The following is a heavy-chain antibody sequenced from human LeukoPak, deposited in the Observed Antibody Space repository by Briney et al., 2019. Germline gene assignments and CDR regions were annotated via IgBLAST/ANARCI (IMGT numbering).Heavy chain of an antibody. CDR1: GGSFSGVH. D-gene: IGHD3-9*01. CDR3: ARGLRDFDWVASVI. J-gene: IGHJ3*02. Sequence: SETLSLTCAVSGGSFSGVHWSWICQPPGKGLEWIGEINHSGSTNYNPSLKSRVTISVDTSKNQFSLKLTSVTAADAAVYYCARGLRDFDWVASVIWGPGTLVTVSS. V-gene: IGHV4-34*01. CDR2: INHSGST.